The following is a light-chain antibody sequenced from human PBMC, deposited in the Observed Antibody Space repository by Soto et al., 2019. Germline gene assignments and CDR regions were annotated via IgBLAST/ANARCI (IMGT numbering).Light chain of an antibody. CDR1: QNISSN. Sequence: ELVMTQSPAALSVSPGERATLSCRASQNISSNLAWYQQNGQAPRLLIYGASTRATGIPARFSGSGSGTEFTLTISSLQSEDFAVYYCHQYNNWPYTFGQGTKLEIK. V-gene: IGKV3-15*01. CDR3: HQYNNWPYT. J-gene: IGKJ2*01. CDR2: GAS.